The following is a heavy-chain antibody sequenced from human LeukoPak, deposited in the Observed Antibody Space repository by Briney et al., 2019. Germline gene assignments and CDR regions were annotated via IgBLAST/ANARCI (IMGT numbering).Heavy chain of an antibody. Sequence: GRSLRLSCAASGFTFSSYGMHWVRQAPGKGLEWVAVIWCDGSNKYYADSVKGRFTISRDNSKNTLYLQMNSLRAEDTAVYYCARGVPDYYDSSGEAFDIWGQGTMVTVSS. CDR1: GFTFSSYG. D-gene: IGHD3-22*01. V-gene: IGHV3-33*01. CDR2: IWCDGSNK. CDR3: ARGVPDYYDSSGEAFDI. J-gene: IGHJ3*02.